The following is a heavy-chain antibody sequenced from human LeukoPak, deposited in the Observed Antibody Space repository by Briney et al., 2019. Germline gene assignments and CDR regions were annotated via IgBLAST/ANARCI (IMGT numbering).Heavy chain of an antibody. J-gene: IGHJ4*02. V-gene: IGHV1-18*01. CDR1: GYTFTSYG. CDR3: ARAPTVLVGYCSSSSCQADY. CDR2: ISAYNGNT. D-gene: IGHD2-2*01. Sequence: GASVKVSCKASGYTFTSYGISWVRQAPGQGLEWMGWISAYNGNTSYAQKLQGRVTMTTDTSTSTAYMELRSLRSDDTAVYYCARAPTVLVGYCSSSSCQADYWGQGTLVTVSS.